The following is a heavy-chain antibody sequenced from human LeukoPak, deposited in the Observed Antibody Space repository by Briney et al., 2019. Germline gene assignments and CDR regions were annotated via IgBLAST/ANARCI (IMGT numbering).Heavy chain of an antibody. CDR1: GGTFSSYA. J-gene: IGHJ4*02. CDR2: IIPILGIA. D-gene: IGHD3-16*01. CDR3: ARDPNQGELPGLFDY. Sequence: SVKVSCKASGGTFSSYAISWVRQAPGQGLEWMGRIIPILGIANYAQKFQGRVTITADKSTSTAYMELSSLRSEDTAVYYCARDPNQGELPGLFDYWGQGTLLTVCS. V-gene: IGHV1-69*04.